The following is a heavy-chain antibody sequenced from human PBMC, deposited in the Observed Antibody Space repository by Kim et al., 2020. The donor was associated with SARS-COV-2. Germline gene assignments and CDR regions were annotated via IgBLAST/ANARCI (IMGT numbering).Heavy chain of an antibody. V-gene: IGHV3-53*04. D-gene: IGHD6-13*01. CDR3: ARDPGYSSSWYPIDY. Sequence: GGSLRLSCAASGFTVISNYMSWVRQAPGKGLEWASAIYSGGSTYYADSLKGRFTISRPNSKNTLYFQMNSLIAADTGVYYCARDPGYSSSWYPIDYLGQG. J-gene: IGHJ4*02. CDR2: IYSGGST. CDR1: GFTVISNY.